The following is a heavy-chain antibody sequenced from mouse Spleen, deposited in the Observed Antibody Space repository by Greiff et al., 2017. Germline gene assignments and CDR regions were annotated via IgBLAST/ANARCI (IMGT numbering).Heavy chain of an antibody. CDR1: GYTLTGYW. Sequence: QVQLQQSGAELMKPGASVKLSCKATGYTLTGYWIEWVKQTPGHGLEWIGEILPGGGSTNYKEKFKGKATFTADTSSNTAYIQLSSRTTEDSAIYYCARHVSSYVRVDYWGQGTTLTVSS. D-gene: IGHD1-1*01. J-gene: IGHJ2*01. CDR2: ILPGGGST. V-gene: IGHV1-9*01. CDR3: ARHVSSYVRVDY.